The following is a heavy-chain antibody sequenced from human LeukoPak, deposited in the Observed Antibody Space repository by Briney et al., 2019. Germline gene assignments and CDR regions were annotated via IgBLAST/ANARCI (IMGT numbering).Heavy chain of an antibody. Sequence: EASVKVSCKASGGTFSSYAISWVRQAPGQGLEWMGGIIPIFGTANYAQKFQGRVTITTDESTSTAYMELSSLRSEDTAVYYYASSITIFEFVWFDPWGQGTLVTVSS. CDR3: ASSITIFEFVWFDP. V-gene: IGHV1-69*05. CDR1: GGTFSSYA. CDR2: IIPIFGTA. D-gene: IGHD3-3*01. J-gene: IGHJ5*02.